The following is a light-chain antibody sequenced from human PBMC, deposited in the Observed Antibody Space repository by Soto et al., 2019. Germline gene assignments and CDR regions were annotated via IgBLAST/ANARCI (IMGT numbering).Light chain of an antibody. V-gene: IGLV2-11*01. Sequence: QSALTQPRSVSGSPGQSVTISCTGTSSDVGGYNYVSWYQQHPGKAPKLMIYDVSKRPSGVPDRFSGSKSGNTASLTISGRQAEDEADYYCCSYAGSYTYVFGTGTPLTVL. J-gene: IGLJ1*01. CDR3: CSYAGSYTYV. CDR2: DVS. CDR1: SSDVGGYNY.